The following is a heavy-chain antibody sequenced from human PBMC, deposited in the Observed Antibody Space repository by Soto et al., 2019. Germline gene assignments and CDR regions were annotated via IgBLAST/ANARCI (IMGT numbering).Heavy chain of an antibody. V-gene: IGHV3-11*06. CDR3: ARPHLSGYFDS. Sequence: GGSLRLSCAASGFIFSDYYMSWIRQAPGKGLEWVSYISSSSSYTSYADTVKGRFTISRDNAKNSLYLQMDSLRAEDTAVYFCARPHLSGYFDSWGQGTLVTVSS. J-gene: IGHJ4*02. CDR2: ISSSSSYT. CDR1: GFIFSDYY.